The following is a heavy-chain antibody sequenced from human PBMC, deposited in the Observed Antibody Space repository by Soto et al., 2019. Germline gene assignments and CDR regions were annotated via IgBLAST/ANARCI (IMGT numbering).Heavy chain of an antibody. V-gene: IGHV1-18*01. Sequence: VASVKVSCKASGYTFTIYGISWVRQAPGQGLEWMGWISAYNGNTNYAQKLQGRVTMTTDTSTSTAYMELRSLRSDDTAVYYCARDLGYYGSGSRLDDAFDIWSQGTMVTVSS. CDR1: GYTFTIYG. CDR2: ISAYNGNT. CDR3: ARDLGYYGSGSRLDDAFDI. D-gene: IGHD3-10*01. J-gene: IGHJ3*02.